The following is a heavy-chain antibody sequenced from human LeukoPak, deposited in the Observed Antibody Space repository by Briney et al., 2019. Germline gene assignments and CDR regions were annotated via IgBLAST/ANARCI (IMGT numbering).Heavy chain of an antibody. V-gene: IGHV4-34*01. CDR1: GGSFSDYY. CDR2: INHSGST. CDR3: ARAPLVDYYDSNGYPEGYDY. Sequence: PSETLSLTCAVYGGSFSDYYWSWIRQPPGKGLEWIGEINHSGSTNYNPSLKSRVTISVDTSKNQFSLKLSSVTAADTAVYYCARAPLVDYYDSNGYPEGYDYWGQGTLVTVSS. J-gene: IGHJ4*02. D-gene: IGHD3-22*01.